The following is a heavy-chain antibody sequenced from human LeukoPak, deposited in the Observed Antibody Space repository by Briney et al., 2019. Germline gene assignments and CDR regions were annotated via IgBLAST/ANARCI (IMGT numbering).Heavy chain of an antibody. D-gene: IGHD2-2*01. J-gene: IGHJ6*03. CDR1: GGTFSSYA. V-gene: IGHV1-69*05. CDR2: IIPIFGTA. CDR3: GIVVVRVDYYYYYMDV. Sequence: SVKVSCKASGGTFSSYAISWVRQAPGQGLEWMGGIIPIFGTANYAQKFQGRVTITTDESTSTAYMELSSLRAEDTAVYYCGIVVVRVDYYYYYMDVWGKGTTVTVSS.